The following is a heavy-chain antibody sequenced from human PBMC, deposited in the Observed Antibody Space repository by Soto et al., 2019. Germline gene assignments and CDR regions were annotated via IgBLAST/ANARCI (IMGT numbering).Heavy chain of an antibody. Sequence: QVQLVESGGGVVQPGRSLRLSCAASGFTFSSYGMHWVRQAPGKGLEWVAVIWYDGSNKYYADSVKGRFTISRDNSKNTLYLQMNSLRAEDTAVYYCAREIVGATTGFDYWGQGTLVTVSS. D-gene: IGHD1-26*01. CDR3: AREIVGATTGFDY. CDR1: GFTFSSYG. V-gene: IGHV3-33*01. J-gene: IGHJ4*02. CDR2: IWYDGSNK.